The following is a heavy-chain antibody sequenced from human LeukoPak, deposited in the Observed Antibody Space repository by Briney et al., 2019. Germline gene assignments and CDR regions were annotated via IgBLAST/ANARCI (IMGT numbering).Heavy chain of an antibody. CDR1: GFTFSTYA. J-gene: IGHJ4*02. CDR3: AKGSYYGSGKGNYFDY. V-gene: IGHV3-23*01. CDR2: ISGSGGST. Sequence: SGGSLRLSCAASGFTFSTYAMSWVRQAPGKGLEWVSAISGSGGSTYYADSVKGRFTISRDNSKNTLYLQMNSLRAEDTAVYYCAKGSYYGSGKGNYFDYWGQGTLVTVSS. D-gene: IGHD3-10*01.